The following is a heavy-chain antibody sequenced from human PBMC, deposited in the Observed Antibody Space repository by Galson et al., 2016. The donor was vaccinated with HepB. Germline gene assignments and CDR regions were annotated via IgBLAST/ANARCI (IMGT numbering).Heavy chain of an antibody. Sequence: SLRLSCAASGFTFSSYAMSWVRQAPGKGLEWVSGTSWNSGSIGYADSVKGRFTISRDNDKNSLHLQMNILRAEDTAVYYCARVWGVVTAKTADAFDIWGQGTMVTVSS. J-gene: IGHJ3*02. V-gene: IGHV3-9*01. CDR2: TSWNSGSI. CDR1: GFTFSSYA. CDR3: ARVWGVVTAKTADAFDI. D-gene: IGHD2-21*02.